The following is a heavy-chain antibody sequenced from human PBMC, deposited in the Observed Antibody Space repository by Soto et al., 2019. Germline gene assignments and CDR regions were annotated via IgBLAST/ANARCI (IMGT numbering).Heavy chain of an antibody. CDR1: GFTFNDYT. J-gene: IGHJ4*02. CDR2: IRNKAYGGTT. V-gene: IGHV3-49*04. Sequence: GGSLRLSCTASGFTFNDYTLSWVRQAPGKGLEWVGFIRNKAYGGTTEYAASVKGLFTISRDDSKSIAYLQMNSLKTEDTPVYYCTAGKLYPSLDFDYWGQGTLVTVSS. CDR3: TAGKLYPSLDFDY. D-gene: IGHD2-8*01.